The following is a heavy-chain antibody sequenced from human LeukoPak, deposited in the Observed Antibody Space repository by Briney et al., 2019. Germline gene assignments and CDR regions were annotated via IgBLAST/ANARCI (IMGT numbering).Heavy chain of an antibody. V-gene: IGHV3-74*01. J-gene: IGHJ3*02. D-gene: IGHD3-22*01. CDR3: ARGGSGFLDAFDI. CDR2: INSDGSST. Sequence: GGSLRLSCAASGFTFSIYWMSWVRQAPGKGLEWVSRINSDGSSTSYADSVKGRFTISRDNTKNTLYPQMNSLRAEDTAVYYCARGGSGFLDAFDIWGQGTMVTVSS. CDR1: GFTFSIYW.